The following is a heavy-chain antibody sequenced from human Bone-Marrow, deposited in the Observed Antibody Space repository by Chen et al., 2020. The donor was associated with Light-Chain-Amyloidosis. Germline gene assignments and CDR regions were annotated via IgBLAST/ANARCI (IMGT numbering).Heavy chain of an antibody. CDR1: GYAFPNYW. CDR2: IYPDDSDA. J-gene: IGHJ4*02. V-gene: IGHV5-51*01. D-gene: IGHD5-12*01. Sequence: VQQQQSGPEAKKPGEPLKISWKGSGYAFPNYWIGWVRQMPGKGLEGMGVIYPDDSDARYSPSFEGQVTISADKSITTAYLQWRSLKASDTAMYYCARRRDGYNFDYWGQGTLVTVSS. CDR3: ARRRDGYNFDY.